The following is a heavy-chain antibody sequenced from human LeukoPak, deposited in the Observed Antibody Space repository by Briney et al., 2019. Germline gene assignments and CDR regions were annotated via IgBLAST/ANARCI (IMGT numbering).Heavy chain of an antibody. D-gene: IGHD2-2*01. CDR3: AREVVVPAAIRYYYYGMDV. J-gene: IGHJ6*02. Sequence: SETLSLTCTVSGGSISSYYWSWIRQPAGKGLEWIGRIYTSGSTYYNPSLKSRVTISVDTSKNQFSLKLSSVTAADTAVYYCAREVVVPAAIRYYYYGMDVWGQGTTVTVSS. CDR2: IYTSGST. CDR1: GGSISSYY. V-gene: IGHV4-4*07.